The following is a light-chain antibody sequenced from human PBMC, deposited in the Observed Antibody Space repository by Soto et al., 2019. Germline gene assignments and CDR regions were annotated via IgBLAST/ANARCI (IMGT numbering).Light chain of an antibody. V-gene: IGKV1-5*01. J-gene: IGKJ5*01. CDR3: HSRA. CDR1: QTISRW. Sequence: IQMTQSPSSLSATVGDRVTITCQASQTISRWLAWYQQKPGRAPKLLIYDASTLESGVPSRFSGSGSETEFTLTISRLQPDDFATYFCHSRAFGQGTRLEI. CDR2: DAS.